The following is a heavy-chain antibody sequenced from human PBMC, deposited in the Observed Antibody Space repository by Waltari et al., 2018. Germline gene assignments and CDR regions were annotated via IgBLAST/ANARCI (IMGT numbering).Heavy chain of an antibody. J-gene: IGHJ4*02. CDR3: AGDRAIGLFFDY. V-gene: IGHV4-4*02. Sequence: QVQLKESCQGLVKPSGILSLTCAVSGDSLSGNYGGSWVRQSPEKGLEWIGQVHHSGKTHYNPSLQSRVTISVDKPKNQFSLNLNSVTAADTAVYYCAGDRAIGLFFDYWGRGTLVTVSS. CDR2: VHHSGKT. D-gene: IGHD2-2*01. CDR1: GDSLSGNYG.